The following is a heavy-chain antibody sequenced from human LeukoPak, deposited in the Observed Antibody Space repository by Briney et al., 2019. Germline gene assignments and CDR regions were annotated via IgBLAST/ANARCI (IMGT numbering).Heavy chain of an antibody. CDR3: ARDPASYGDPLGY. V-gene: IGHV3-30-3*01. CDR1: GFTFSSYA. Sequence: GGSLRLSCAASGFTFSSYAMHWVRQAPGKGLEWVAVISYDGSNKYYADSVKGRFTISRDNSKNTLYLQMNSLRAEDTAVYYCARDPASYGDPLGYWGQGTLVTVSS. D-gene: IGHD4-17*01. J-gene: IGHJ4*02. CDR2: ISYDGSNK.